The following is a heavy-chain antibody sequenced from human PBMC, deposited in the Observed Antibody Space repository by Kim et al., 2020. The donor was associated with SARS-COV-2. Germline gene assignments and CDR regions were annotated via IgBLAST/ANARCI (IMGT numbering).Heavy chain of an antibody. CDR1: GYTFTNYV. CDR2: INAGNANT. J-gene: IGHJ5*01. D-gene: IGHD2-15*01. CDR3: ARGDYCSGGSCYFSPLDS. V-gene: IGHV1-3*01. Sequence: ASVKVSCKASGYTFTNYVMHWVRQAPGQRLEWMGWINAGNANTKYSQKFKGRVTITRDTSASTAYMELSSLRSEDTAVYYCARGDYCSGGSCYFSPLDSW.